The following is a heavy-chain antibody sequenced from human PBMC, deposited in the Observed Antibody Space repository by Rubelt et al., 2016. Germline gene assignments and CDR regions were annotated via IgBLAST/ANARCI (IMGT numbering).Heavy chain of an antibody. CDR1: GGSISSSSYY. CDR2: IYYSGST. J-gene: IGHJ4*02. D-gene: IGHD6-13*01. Sequence: QLQLQESGPGLVKPSETLSLTCTVSGGSISSSSYYWGWIRQPPGKGLEWIGSIYYSGSTNYNPSLKSRVTIAVDTSKNQFSLKLSSVTAADTAVYYCARDHVGSAAGTWGQGSLVTVSS. V-gene: IGHV4-39*07. CDR3: ARDHVGSAAGT.